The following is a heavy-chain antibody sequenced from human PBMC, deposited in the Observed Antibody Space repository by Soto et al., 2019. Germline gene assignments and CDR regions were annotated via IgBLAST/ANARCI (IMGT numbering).Heavy chain of an antibody. J-gene: IGHJ5*02. CDR1: VYTFTSYG. CDR3: ARVKGSAQKKWLSP. Sequence: GSAVKVSCKASVYTFTSYGISWVRQSPGRGLEWMGWISAYNGNTNYAQKLQGRGTMTTDTSTSTAYMQLKSLRAGGTSGYYCARVKGSAQKKWLSPWGKVSL. CDR2: ISAYNGNT. D-gene: IGHD5-12*01. V-gene: IGHV1-18*01.